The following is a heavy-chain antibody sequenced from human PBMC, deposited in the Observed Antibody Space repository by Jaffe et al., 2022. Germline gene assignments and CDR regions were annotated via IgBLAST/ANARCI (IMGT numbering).Heavy chain of an antibody. J-gene: IGHJ4*02. Sequence: EVQLVESGEGLVQPGGSLRLSCAASGFTFSSYAMHWVRQAPGKGLEYVSAISSNGGSTYYADSVKGRFTISRDNSKNTLYLQMGSLRAEDMAVYYCAREGDDCSGGSCFYYFDYWGQGTLVTVSS. CDR3: AREGDDCSGGSCFYYFDY. V-gene: IGHV3-64*02. CDR1: GFTFSSYA. D-gene: IGHD2-15*01. CDR2: ISSNGGST.